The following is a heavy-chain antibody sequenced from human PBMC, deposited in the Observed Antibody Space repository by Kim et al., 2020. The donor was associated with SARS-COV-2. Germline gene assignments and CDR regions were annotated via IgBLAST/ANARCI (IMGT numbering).Heavy chain of an antibody. J-gene: IGHJ6*02. V-gene: IGHV3-11*04. Sequence: GGSLRLSCAASGFTFSDYYMSWIRQAPGKGLEWVSYISSSGSTIYYADSVKGRFTISRDNAKNSLYLQMNSLRAEDTAVYYCARDSTPVVAAHPYYYYGIDVWGQGNTVTVS. CDR2: ISSSGSTI. CDR1: GFTFSDYY. D-gene: IGHD2-15*01. CDR3: ARDSTPVVAAHPYYYYGIDV.